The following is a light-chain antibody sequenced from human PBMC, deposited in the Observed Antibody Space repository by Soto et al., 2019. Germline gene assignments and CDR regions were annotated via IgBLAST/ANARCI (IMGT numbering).Light chain of an antibody. CDR3: QQYNDWPLT. CDR1: QSVSSN. CDR2: DIS. V-gene: IGKV3D-15*01. J-gene: IGKJ4*01. Sequence: EIVMTQSPATLSVSPGERATLSCRASQSVSSNLASYQQKPGQAPSLLIYDISARATGIPTRFSGSESGTEFTLTIRSLQSEDFAVYYCQQYNDWPLTFGGGTKVEIK.